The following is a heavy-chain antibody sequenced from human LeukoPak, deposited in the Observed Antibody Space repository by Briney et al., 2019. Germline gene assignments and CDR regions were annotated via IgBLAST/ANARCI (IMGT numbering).Heavy chain of an antibody. Sequence: GGSLRLSCAASGFTFSSYSMNWVRQAPGKGLEWVSSISSSSSYIYYADSVKGRFTISRDNAKNSLYLQMNSLRAEDTAVYYCARVLRYNWNDVISLDIWGQGTMVTVSS. CDR2: ISSSSSYI. D-gene: IGHD1-20*01. J-gene: IGHJ3*02. CDR3: ARVLRYNWNDVISLDI. V-gene: IGHV3-21*01. CDR1: GFTFSSYS.